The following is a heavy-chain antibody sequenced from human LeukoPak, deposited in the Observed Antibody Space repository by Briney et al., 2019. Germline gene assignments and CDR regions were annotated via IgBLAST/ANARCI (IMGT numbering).Heavy chain of an antibody. V-gene: IGHV4-39*01. D-gene: IGHD2/OR15-2a*01. Sequence: SETLSLTCTVSGGSISSSSYYWGWIRQPPGKGLEWIGSIYYSGSTYYNPSLKSRVTISVDTSKNQFSLKLSSVTAADTAVYYCARSHNSRDYYYFDYWGQGTLVTVSS. CDR3: ARSHNSRDYYYFDY. J-gene: IGHJ4*02. CDR1: GGSISSSSYY. CDR2: IYYSGST.